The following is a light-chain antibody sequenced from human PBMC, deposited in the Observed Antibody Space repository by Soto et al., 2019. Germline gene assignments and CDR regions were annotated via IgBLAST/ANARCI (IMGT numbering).Light chain of an antibody. CDR2: GNS. Sequence: QSVLTQPPSVSGAPGQRVTISCTGSSSNIGAGFDVHWYHQIAGTAPKLLIYGNSNRPSGVSDRFSGSKSGNVASLTISWLQAEDEADYYCSSYTSSSTYVFGTGTKLTVL. V-gene: IGLV1-40*01. CDR1: SSNIGAGFD. J-gene: IGLJ1*01. CDR3: SSYTSSSTYV.